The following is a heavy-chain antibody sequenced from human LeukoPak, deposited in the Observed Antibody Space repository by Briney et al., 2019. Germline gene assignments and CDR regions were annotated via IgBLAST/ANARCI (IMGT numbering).Heavy chain of an antibody. D-gene: IGHD2-15*01. V-gene: IGHV1-18*04. CDR2: ISAYNGNT. CDR3: ARDLVGYCSGGSCQSRALDI. CDR1: GYTFTSYG. J-gene: IGHJ3*02. Sequence: ASVKVSCKASGYTFTSYGISWVRQAPGQGLEWMGWISAYNGNTNYAQKLQGRVTMTTDTSTSTAYMELRSLRSDDTAVYHCARDLVGYCSGGSCQSRALDIWGQGTMVTVSS.